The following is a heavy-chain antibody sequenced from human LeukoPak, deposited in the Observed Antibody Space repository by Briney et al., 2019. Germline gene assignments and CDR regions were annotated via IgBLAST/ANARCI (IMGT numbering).Heavy chain of an antibody. V-gene: IGHV1-2*02. J-gene: IGHJ4*02. CDR2: INPNSGDT. CDR3: AKNPYEYYFDY. D-gene: IGHD5-12*01. Sequence: GASVKVSCKASGYIFTDYYMKWVRQAPGQGLEWMGWINPNSGDTNYAQKFQGRVTMTRDTSIRTAYMELSGLRSDDTAVYYCAKNPYEYYFDYWGQGTLVTVSS. CDR1: GYIFTDYY.